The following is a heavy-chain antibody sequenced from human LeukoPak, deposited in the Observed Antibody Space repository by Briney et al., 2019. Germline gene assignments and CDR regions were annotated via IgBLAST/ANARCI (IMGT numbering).Heavy chain of an antibody. D-gene: IGHD7-27*01. CDR1: GFGFGNYW. CDR3: TTIGGLGTDDY. CDR2: IKVDGTDK. J-gene: IGHJ4*02. Sequence: GGSLRLSCAASGFGFGNYWMSWVRQAPGKGLEWVAYIKVDGTDKYYLDSVEGRFTISRDNAKNSLYLQMNRLRAEDTAVYYCTTIGGLGTDDYWGQGTLVTVSS. V-gene: IGHV3-7*01.